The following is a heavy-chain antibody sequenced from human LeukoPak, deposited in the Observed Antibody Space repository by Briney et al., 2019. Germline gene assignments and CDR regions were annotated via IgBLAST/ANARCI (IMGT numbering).Heavy chain of an antibody. V-gene: IGHV4-39*07. CDR2: IYYSGST. CDR1: GGSISSSSYY. D-gene: IGHD2-2*01. Sequence: SETLSLTCTVSGGSISSSSYYWGWIRPPPGKGLGWIGSIYYSGSTYYNPSLKSRVTISVDTSKNQFSLKLSSVTAADTAVYYCARTTEGYCRSTSCYDFSYSYYMDVWGKGTTVTISS. CDR3: ARTTEGYCRSTSCYDFSYSYYMDV. J-gene: IGHJ6*03.